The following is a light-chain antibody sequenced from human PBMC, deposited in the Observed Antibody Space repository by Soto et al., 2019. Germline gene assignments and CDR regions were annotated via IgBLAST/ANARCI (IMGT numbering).Light chain of an antibody. Sequence: QSVLTQPASVSGSPGQSITISCTGTSSDVGAYKYVSWYQQHPGKAPRLMMYDVSNRPSGVSTRFSGSKSGNTASLTISGLQAEDEADYYCTPYTISSTLRYVFGTGTKLTVL. J-gene: IGLJ1*01. CDR1: SSDVGAYKY. V-gene: IGLV2-14*01. CDR3: TPYTISSTLRYV. CDR2: DVS.